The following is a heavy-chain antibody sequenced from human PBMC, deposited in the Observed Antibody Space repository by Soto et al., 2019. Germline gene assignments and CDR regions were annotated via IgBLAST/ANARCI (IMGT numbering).Heavy chain of an antibody. CDR1: GFSFSDSA. CDR3: ISRWELLDY. V-gene: IGHV3-73*01. Sequence: GGSLRLSCAASGFSFSDSAVHFCRQASGKGLEWVGRIRDRASSYSTYYAASVKGRFIVSRDDSKNMGYLEMNSLKIEDTAVYYCISRWELLDYWGQGTLVTVSS. CDR2: IRDRASSYST. J-gene: IGHJ4*02. D-gene: IGHD1-26*01.